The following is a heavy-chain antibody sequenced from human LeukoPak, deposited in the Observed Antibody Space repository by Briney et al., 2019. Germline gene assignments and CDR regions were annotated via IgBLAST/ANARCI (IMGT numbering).Heavy chain of an antibody. D-gene: IGHD3-22*01. CDR2: INHSGSA. CDR1: GGSFSGYY. J-gene: IGHJ1*01. Sequence: SETLSLTCAVYGGSFSGYYWSWIRQPPGKGLEWIGEINHSGSANYNPSLKSRVTISVDTSKNQFSLKLSSVTAADTAVYYCARGGLRFRCDSSGYTRAEYFQHWGQGTLVTVSS. V-gene: IGHV4-34*01. CDR3: ARGGLRFRCDSSGYTRAEYFQH.